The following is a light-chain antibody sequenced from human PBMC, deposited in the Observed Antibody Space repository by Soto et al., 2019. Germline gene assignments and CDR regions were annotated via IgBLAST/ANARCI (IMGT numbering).Light chain of an antibody. V-gene: IGKV1-39*01. J-gene: IGKJ5*01. CDR2: AAS. Sequence: DFQMTQCPSSLSALLGDRVTITCRASQSVSRYLNWYQHKPGKAPKLLINAASNLRSGVPSRFSGSGSGTDFTLTIDGLQPEDFAVYYCQQSYITPPITFGQGTRLEIK. CDR1: QSVSRY. CDR3: QQSYITPPIT.